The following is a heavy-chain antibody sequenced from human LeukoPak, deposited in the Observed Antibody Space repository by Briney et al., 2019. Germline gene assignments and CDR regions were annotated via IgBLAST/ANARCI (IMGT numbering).Heavy chain of an antibody. CDR1: GGSISSGGYY. J-gene: IGHJ4*02. CDR3: ARGGLPSHFDY. Sequence: SETLSLTCTVSGGSISSGGYYWSWIRQHPGKGLEWIGYIYYSGSTYYNPSLKSRVTISVDTSKNQFSLKLSSVTAADTAVYYCARGGLPSHFDYWGQGTLVTVSS. CDR2: IYYSGST. V-gene: IGHV4-31*03. D-gene: IGHD2-15*01.